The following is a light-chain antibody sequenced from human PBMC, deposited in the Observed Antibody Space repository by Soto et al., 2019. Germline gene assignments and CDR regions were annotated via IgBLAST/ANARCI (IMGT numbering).Light chain of an antibody. CDR1: SSDVGGYNY. J-gene: IGLJ1*01. CDR3: SSYASSSTLV. V-gene: IGLV2-14*03. Sequence: QSVLTQPASVSGSPGQSITISCTGTSSDVGGYNYVSWYQHHPGKAPKLMIYDVFHRPSGISTRFSGSKSGNTASLTISGLQAEDEADYYCSSYASSSTLVFRTGTKVTVL. CDR2: DVF.